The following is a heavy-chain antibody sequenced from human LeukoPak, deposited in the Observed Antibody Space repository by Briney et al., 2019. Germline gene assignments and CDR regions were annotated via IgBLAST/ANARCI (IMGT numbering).Heavy chain of an antibody. J-gene: IGHJ4*02. CDR1: GGSISSYY. Sequence: SETLSLTCNVSGGSISSYYWSWIRQPPGKGLEWIGYIYYSGSTNYNPSLKSRVTISVDTSKNQFSLKLSSVTAADTAVYYCARDRSSSSWPLYFDYWGQGTLVTVSS. CDR3: ARDRSSSSWPLYFDY. CDR2: IYYSGST. V-gene: IGHV4-59*01. D-gene: IGHD6-6*01.